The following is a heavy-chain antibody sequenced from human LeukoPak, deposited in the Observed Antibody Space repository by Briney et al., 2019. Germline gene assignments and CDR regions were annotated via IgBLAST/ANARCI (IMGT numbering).Heavy chain of an antibody. CDR3: ARDPAQGYCSGGSCHHWFDP. D-gene: IGHD2-15*01. Sequence: SGTLSLTCAVSGGSISSSNWWSWVRQPPGKGLEWIGEIYHSGSTNYNPSLKSRVTISVDTSKNQFSLKLSSVTAADTAVYYCARDPAQGYCSGGSCHHWFDPWGQGTLVTVSS. CDR2: IYHSGST. CDR1: GGSISSSNW. J-gene: IGHJ5*02. V-gene: IGHV4-4*02.